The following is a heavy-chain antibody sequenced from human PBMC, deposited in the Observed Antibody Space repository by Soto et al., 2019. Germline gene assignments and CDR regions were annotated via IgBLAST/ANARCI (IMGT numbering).Heavy chain of an antibody. D-gene: IGHD1-26*01. V-gene: IGHV3-43*02. CDR2: ISGDGGST. Sequence: GGSLRLSCAASGFTFDDYAMHWVRQAPGKGLEWVSLISGDGGSTYYADSVKGRFTISRDNSKNSLYLQMNSLRTEDTASYYCAKYGWELRGGFDYWGQGTLVTVSS. J-gene: IGHJ4*02. CDR3: AKYGWELRGGFDY. CDR1: GFTFDDYA.